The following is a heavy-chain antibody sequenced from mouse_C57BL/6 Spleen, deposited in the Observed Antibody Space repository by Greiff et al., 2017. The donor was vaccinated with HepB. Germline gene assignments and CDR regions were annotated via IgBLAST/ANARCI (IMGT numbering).Heavy chain of an antibody. V-gene: IGHV1-26*01. J-gene: IGHJ2*01. D-gene: IGHD2-14*01. Sequence: VQLQQSGPELVKPGASVKISCKASGYTFTDYYMNWVKQSHGKSLEWIGDINPNNGGTSYNQKFKGKATLTVDKSSSTAYMELRSLTSEDSAVYYCTRDRHYFDYWGQGTTLTDSS. CDR2: INPNNGGT. CDR1: GYTFTDYY. CDR3: TRDRHYFDY.